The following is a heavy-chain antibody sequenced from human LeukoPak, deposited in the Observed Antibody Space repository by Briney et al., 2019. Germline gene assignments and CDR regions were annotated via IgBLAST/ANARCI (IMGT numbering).Heavy chain of an antibody. CDR3: AKELDSSGWYYYGMDV. CDR1: GFTFSSYA. V-gene: IGHV3-23*01. Sequence: GGSLRLSCAASGFTFSSYAMSWVRQAPGKGLEWVSAISGSGGSTYYADSVKGRFTISRDNSKNTLYLQMNSLRAEDTAVYYCAKELDSSGWYYYGMDVWGQGTTVTVSS. D-gene: IGHD6-19*01. CDR2: ISGSGGST. J-gene: IGHJ6*02.